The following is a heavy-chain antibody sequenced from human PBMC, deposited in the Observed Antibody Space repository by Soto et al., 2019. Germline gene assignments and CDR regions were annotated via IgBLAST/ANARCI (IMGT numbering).Heavy chain of an antibody. CDR1: GFTFSSYS. J-gene: IGHJ4*02. V-gene: IGHV3-21*01. D-gene: IGHD3-10*01. Sequence: EVQLVASGGGLVKPGGSLRLSCAASGFTFSSYSMNWVRQAPGKGLEWVSSISSSSSYIYYADSVKGRFTISRDNAKNSLYLQMNSLRAEDTAVYYCAREGRYYYGSGSGSDYWGQGTLVTVSS. CDR2: ISSSSSYI. CDR3: AREGRYYYGSGSGSDY.